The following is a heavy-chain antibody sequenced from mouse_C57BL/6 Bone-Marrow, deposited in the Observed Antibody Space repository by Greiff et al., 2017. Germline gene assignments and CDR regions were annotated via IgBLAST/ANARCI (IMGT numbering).Heavy chain of an antibody. Sequence: VQLQQSGAELVRPGASVKLSCTASGFNIKDDYMHWVKQRPEQGLEWIGCFDPENGDTEYASKFQGKATITADTSSNTAYLQLSSLTSEDADVYYCTTCGPPLCWYFDVWGTGTTVTVSS. CDR1: GFNIKDDY. CDR2: FDPENGDT. CDR3: TTCGPPLCWYFDV. J-gene: IGHJ1*03. V-gene: IGHV14-4*01.